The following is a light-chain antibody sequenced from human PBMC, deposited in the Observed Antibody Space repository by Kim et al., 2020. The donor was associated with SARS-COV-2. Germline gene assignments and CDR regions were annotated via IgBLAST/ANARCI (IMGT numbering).Light chain of an antibody. Sequence: QSVLTQPASVSGSPGQSITISCTGTSSDVGGYNSVSWYQQHPGETPKLIIYDVTKRPSGVSDRFSGSKSGNTASLTISGLQTEDETDYYCSSFTNRYTYVFGTGTKVTVL. CDR2: DVT. J-gene: IGLJ1*01. CDR3: SSFTNRYTYV. V-gene: IGLV2-14*03. CDR1: SSDVGGYNS.